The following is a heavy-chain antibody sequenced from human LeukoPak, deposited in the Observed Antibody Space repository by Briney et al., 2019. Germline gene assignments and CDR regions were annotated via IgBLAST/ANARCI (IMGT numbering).Heavy chain of an antibody. J-gene: IGHJ4*02. CDR2: ISAYNGNT. CDR3: ARGGLGWFGELSFYYFDY. CDR1: GYTFTSYG. V-gene: IGHV1-18*01. Sequence: ASVKVSCKASGYTFTSYGISWVRQAPGQGLEWMGWISAYNGNTNYAQKLQGRVTMTTDTSTSTAYMELRSLRSDDTAAYYCARGGLGWFGELSFYYFDYWGQGTLVTVSS. D-gene: IGHD3-10*01.